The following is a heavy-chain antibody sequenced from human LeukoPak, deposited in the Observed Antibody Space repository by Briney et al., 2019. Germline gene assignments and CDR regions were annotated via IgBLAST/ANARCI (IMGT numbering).Heavy chain of an antibody. CDR2: IYSGGST. V-gene: IGHV3-53*04. D-gene: IGHD2-15*01. Sequence: GGSLRLSCAASGFTVSSNYMSWVRQAPGKGLEWVSVIYSGGSTYYADSVKGRFTISRHNSKNTLYLQMNSLRAEDTAVYYCARTPLEFGDYYGIDVWGQGTTVTVSS. J-gene: IGHJ6*02. CDR1: GFTVSSNY. CDR3: ARTPLEFGDYYGIDV.